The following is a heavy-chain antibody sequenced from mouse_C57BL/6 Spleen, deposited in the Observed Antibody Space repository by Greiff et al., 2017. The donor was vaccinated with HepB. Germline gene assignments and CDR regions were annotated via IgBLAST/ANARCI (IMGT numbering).Heavy chain of an antibody. CDR2: IDPNSGGT. D-gene: IGHD3-2*02. V-gene: IGHV1-72*01. CDR3: ARGGTQLRPPYYAMDY. J-gene: IGHJ4*01. CDR1: GYTFTSYW. Sequence: VQLQQSGAELVKPGASVKLSCKASGYTFTSYWMHWVKQRPGRGLEWIGRIDPNSGGTKYNEKFKSKATLTVDKPSSTAYMQLSSLTSEDSAVYYCARGGTQLRPPYYAMDYWGQGTSVTVSS.